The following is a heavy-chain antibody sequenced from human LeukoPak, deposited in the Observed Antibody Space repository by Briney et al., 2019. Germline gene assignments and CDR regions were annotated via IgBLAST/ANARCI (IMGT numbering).Heavy chain of an antibody. D-gene: IGHD2-15*01. CDR1: GFTLSSYE. Sequence: GGSLRLSCAASGFTLSSYEMNWVRQAPGKGLEGVSKISNTGGAMYYPDSVRGRFAISRDSAKNSLYLQMNSLRDEDTAVYYCAREAPVEHCSRGGCPDLFDIWGQGTMVTVSS. CDR3: AREAPVEHCSRGGCPDLFDI. V-gene: IGHV3-48*03. J-gene: IGHJ3*02. CDR2: ISNTGGAM.